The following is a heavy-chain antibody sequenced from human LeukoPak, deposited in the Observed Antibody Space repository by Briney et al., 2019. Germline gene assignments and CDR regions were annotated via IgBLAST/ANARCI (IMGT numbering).Heavy chain of an antibody. CDR3: ARGKFFDI. CDR1: AFTFSHYP. Sequence: GGSLRLPCEASAFTFSHYPMDWVRQAPGKGLELVAIISDDGTNRYYADSVEGRFTISRDDSNNTVYLQMNSLRVDDTAIYFCARGKFFDIWGQGTMVTVSS. V-gene: IGHV3-30-3*01. J-gene: IGHJ3*02. CDR2: ISDDGTNR.